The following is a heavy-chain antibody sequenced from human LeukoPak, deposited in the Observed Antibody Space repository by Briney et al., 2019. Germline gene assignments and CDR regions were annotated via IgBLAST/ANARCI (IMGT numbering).Heavy chain of an antibody. CDR1: GYTFTNYG. V-gene: IGHV1-18*01. CDR2: ISAYNGYT. J-gene: IGHJ5*02. D-gene: IGHD3-10*01. Sequence: GASVKVSCKASGYTFTNYGISWVRQAPGQGLEWMGWISAYNGYTDYAQKLQGRVTMTTDTSTSTAYMELRSLRSDDTAVYYCARRKGSGSRFDPWGQGTLVTVSS. CDR3: ARRKGSGSRFDP.